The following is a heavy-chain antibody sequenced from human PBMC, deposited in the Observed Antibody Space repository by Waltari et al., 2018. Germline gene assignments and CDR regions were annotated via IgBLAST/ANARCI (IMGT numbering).Heavy chain of an antibody. CDR2: ISYDGSKK. V-gene: IGHV3-30*01. Sequence: QVQLVESGGGVVQPGRSLRLSCAASGFTFSSYAMHWVRQAPGKGLEWVAVISYDGSKKFYAESVKGRFTISRDNSKNTVSLQMNSLRPEDTALYYCARLNFGSGIAVYYWGQGTLVTVSS. D-gene: IGHD3-10*01. CDR3: ARLNFGSGIAVYY. J-gene: IGHJ4*02. CDR1: GFTFSSYA.